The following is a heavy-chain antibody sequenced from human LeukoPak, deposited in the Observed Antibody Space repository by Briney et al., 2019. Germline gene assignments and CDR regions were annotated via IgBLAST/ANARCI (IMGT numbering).Heavy chain of an antibody. V-gene: IGHV4-34*01. CDR2: INHSGST. CDR3: ARPKSRGYSYGLKAFDI. J-gene: IGHJ3*02. CDR1: GGSFSGYY. Sequence: PSETLSLTCAVYGGSFSGYYWSWIRQPLGKGLEWIGEINHSGSTNYNPSLKSRVTISVDTSKNQFSLKLSSVTAADTAVYYCARPKSRGYSYGLKAFDIWGQGTMVTVSS. D-gene: IGHD5-18*01.